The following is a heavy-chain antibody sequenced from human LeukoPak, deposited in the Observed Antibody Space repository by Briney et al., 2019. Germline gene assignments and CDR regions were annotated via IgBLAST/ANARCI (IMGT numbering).Heavy chain of an antibody. J-gene: IGHJ4*02. V-gene: IGHV4-30-4*01. D-gene: IGHD3-9*01. CDR3: AGAVTGYYLSHYYFPY. Sequence: PSQTLSLTCNVSDDSISSGDYYWSWIRQPPGKGPEWIGYIYYTGITYYNPSLKSRVALSVDQPKKQFSLKLSSVTAADTAVYYCAGAVTGYYLSHYYFPYWGRGTLVTVSS. CDR2: IYYTGIT. CDR1: DDSISSGDYY.